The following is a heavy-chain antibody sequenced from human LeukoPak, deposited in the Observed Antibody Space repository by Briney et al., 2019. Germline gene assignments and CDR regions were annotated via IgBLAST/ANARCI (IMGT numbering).Heavy chain of an antibody. V-gene: IGHV3-30*04. J-gene: IGHJ4*02. CDR2: ISADGKSK. CDR3: ARDVGKDTITTEVAY. Sequence: GGSLRLSCAASGFTFSSYSMSWVRQAPGKGLEWVAVISADGKSKNHADSVKGRFTISRDKSTLFLDMNNLKTEDTALYYCARDVGKDTITTEVAYWGQGTLVTVSS. D-gene: IGHD4-11*01. CDR1: GFTFSSYS.